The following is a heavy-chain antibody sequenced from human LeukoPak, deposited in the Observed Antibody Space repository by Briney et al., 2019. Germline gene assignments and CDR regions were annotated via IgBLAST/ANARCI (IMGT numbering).Heavy chain of an antibody. CDR1: GFTFSSYW. CDR2: IKQDGSEK. D-gene: IGHD2-15*01. CDR3: ARVGSLGYCSGGSCPGDY. V-gene: IGHV3-7*01. Sequence: GGSLGLSCAASGFTFSSYWMSWVRQAPGKGLEWAANIKQDGSEKYYVDSVKGRFTISRDNAKNSLYLQMNSLRAEDTAVYYCARVGSLGYCSGGSCPGDYWGQGTLVTVFS. J-gene: IGHJ4*02.